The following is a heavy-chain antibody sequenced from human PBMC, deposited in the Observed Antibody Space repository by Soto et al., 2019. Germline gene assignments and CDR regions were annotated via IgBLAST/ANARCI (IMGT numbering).Heavy chain of an antibody. CDR1: GYTFINYY. Sequence: QVQLVQSGAEVKKPGASVKVSCKASGYTFINYYIHWVRQAPGQRLEWMGWINPKSGATHYTPTFQGRVTMTGDTSINTAYMELTWLTSDDTAVYYCARVVETAAVPLEYWGQGTQVTVSS. CDR2: INPKSGAT. V-gene: IGHV1-2*02. D-gene: IGHD5-18*01. CDR3: ARVVETAAVPLEY. J-gene: IGHJ4*02.